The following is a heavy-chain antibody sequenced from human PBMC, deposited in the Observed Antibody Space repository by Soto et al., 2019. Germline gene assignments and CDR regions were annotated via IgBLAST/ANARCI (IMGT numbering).Heavy chain of an antibody. J-gene: IGHJ4*02. CDR2: ISAYNGNT. Sequence: GASVKVSCKASGYTFTSYGISWVRQAPGQGLEWMGWISAYNGNTNYAQKLQGRVTMTTDTSTSTAYMELRSLRSDDTAVCYCARDRGLDSYGNFDYWGQGTLVTVSS. D-gene: IGHD5-18*01. CDR3: ARDRGLDSYGNFDY. V-gene: IGHV1-18*04. CDR1: GYTFTSYG.